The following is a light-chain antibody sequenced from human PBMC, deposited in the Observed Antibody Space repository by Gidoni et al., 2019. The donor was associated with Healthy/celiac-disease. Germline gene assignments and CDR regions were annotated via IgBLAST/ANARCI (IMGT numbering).Light chain of an antibody. CDR1: QSVFYSSNTKNY. CDR3: QQYYSTPVT. V-gene: IGKV4-1*01. J-gene: IGKJ1*01. CDR2: WAS. Sequence: DIVMSQSPDPLAASLGERAIINCKSSQSVFYSSNTKNYLAWYQQTPGQPPQLLICWASTRESVVPGRFSGSVSGTDFTLTISSLQAEDVAVYYYQQYYSTPVTFGQGTKVEIK.